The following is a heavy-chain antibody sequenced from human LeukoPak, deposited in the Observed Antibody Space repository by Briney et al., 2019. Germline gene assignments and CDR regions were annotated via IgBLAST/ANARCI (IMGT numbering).Heavy chain of an antibody. CDR2: IYYSGST. V-gene: IGHV4-59*01. J-gene: IGHJ4*02. CDR1: GGSISSYY. CDR3: ARDSRRDSSGYSIDY. Sequence: SETLSLTCTVSGGSISSYYWSWVRQPPGKGLEGIGYIYYSGSTNYNPSLKCRVTISVDTSKNQFSLKLSSVTAVDTAVYYCARDSRRDSSGYSIDYWGQGTLATVSS. D-gene: IGHD3-22*01.